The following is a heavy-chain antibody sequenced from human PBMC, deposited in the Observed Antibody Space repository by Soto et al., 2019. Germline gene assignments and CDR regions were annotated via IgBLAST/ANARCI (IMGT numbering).Heavy chain of an antibody. CDR1: GYTFTGYY. D-gene: IGHD6-19*01. Sequence: GASVKVSCKASGYTFTGYYMHWVRQAPGQGLEWMGWINPNSGGTNYAQKFQGRVTMTRDTSISTAYMELSRLRSDDTAVYYCAREINSGPRDYGMDVWGQGTTVTVSS. J-gene: IGHJ6*02. V-gene: IGHV1-2*02. CDR2: INPNSGGT. CDR3: AREINSGPRDYGMDV.